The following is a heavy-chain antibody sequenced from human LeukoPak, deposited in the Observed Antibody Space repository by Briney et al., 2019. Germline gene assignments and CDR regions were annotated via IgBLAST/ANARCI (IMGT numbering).Heavy chain of an antibody. D-gene: IGHD3-3*01. J-gene: IGHJ6*02. V-gene: IGHV3-30*18. CDR3: AKYDFWSGYGIDV. CDR2: ISYDGSTK. CDR1: GFTFSSSG. Sequence: GRSLRLSCAASGFTFSSSGMHWVRQAPGKGLEWVAVISYDGSTKCYADSVKDRFTISRDNSKNTLYLQMNSLRAEDTAVYYCAKYDFWSGYGIDVWGQGTTVTVSS.